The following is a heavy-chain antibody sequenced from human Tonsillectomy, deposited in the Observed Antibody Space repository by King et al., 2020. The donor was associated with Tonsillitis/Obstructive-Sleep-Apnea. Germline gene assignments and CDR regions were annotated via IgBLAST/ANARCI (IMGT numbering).Heavy chain of an antibody. J-gene: IGHJ6*02. V-gene: IGHV4-39*01. CDR2: IYYSGKN. D-gene: IGHD2-2*01. CDR1: GGSISSTSDY. CDR3: ARQRVRYCSSTSCRHYYGLDV. Sequence: QLQESGPGLVKTSETQSLTCTVSGGSISSTSDYWDWIRQPPGRGLEWIGSIYYSGKNYYNPSLRSRVTISVETSKNQFYLKLNSVTAADTAVYYCARQRVRYCSSTSCRHYYGLDVWGQGTTVTVSS.